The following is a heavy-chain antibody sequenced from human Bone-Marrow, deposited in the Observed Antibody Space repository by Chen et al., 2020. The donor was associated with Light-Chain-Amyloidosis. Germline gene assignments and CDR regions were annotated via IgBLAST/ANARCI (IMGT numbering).Heavy chain of an antibody. CDR1: GYTFTSFD. D-gene: IGHD3-10*01. CDR2: INPNSGNR. CDR3: TRTLVRGEFGMDV. J-gene: IGHJ6*02. V-gene: IGHV1-8*01. Sequence: QVQLVQSGAEVKKPGASVKVSCKASGYTFTSFDINWVRQATGQGLEYMGWINPNSGNRGYAQKFQGRVTMTTDTSISTAYMELSSLRPDDTAVYYCTRTLVRGEFGMDVWGQGTSVTVSS.